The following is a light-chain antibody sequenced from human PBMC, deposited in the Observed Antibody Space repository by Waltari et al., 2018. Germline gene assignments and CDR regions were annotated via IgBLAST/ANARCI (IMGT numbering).Light chain of an antibody. V-gene: IGLV2-23*01. J-gene: IGLJ2*01. Sequence: QSALTQPASVSGSPGQSITLPCPGSSTHLGGSTLVSWYQHHPDQAPKLLIYEGTERPSGISHRFSGSKSGNTASLTISTLQAEDEADYYCFSYADGRSLVFGGGTKLTVL. CDR2: EGT. CDR1: STHLGGSTL. CDR3: FSYADGRSLV.